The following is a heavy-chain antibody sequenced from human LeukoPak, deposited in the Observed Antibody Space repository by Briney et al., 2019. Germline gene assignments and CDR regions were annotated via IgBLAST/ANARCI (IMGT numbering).Heavy chain of an antibody. CDR1: GFTFSSYG. Sequence: PGGSLRLSCAASGFTFSSYGMHWVRQAPGKGLEWVAFIRYDGSNKYYADSVKGRFTISRDNSKNTLYLQMNSLRAEDTAVYYCAKTHLLLWFGELLGGYFDYWGQGTLVTVSS. J-gene: IGHJ4*02. V-gene: IGHV3-30*02. CDR2: IRYDGSNK. CDR3: AKTHLLLWFGELLGGYFDY. D-gene: IGHD3-10*01.